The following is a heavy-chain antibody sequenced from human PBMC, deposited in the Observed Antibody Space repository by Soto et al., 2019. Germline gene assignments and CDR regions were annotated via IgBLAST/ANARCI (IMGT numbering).Heavy chain of an antibody. J-gene: IGHJ5*02. CDR2: ISYDGSNK. CDR3: AKDWHLANGDYYDTSGPDP. Sequence: GGSLRLSCAASGFTFSSYGMHWVRQAPGKGLEWVAVISYDGSNKYYADSVKGRFTISRDNSKNTLFLQMNSLRAEDAAVYYCAKDWHLANGDYYDTSGPDPWGQGTLVTVSS. V-gene: IGHV3-30*18. D-gene: IGHD3-22*01. CDR1: GFTFSSYG.